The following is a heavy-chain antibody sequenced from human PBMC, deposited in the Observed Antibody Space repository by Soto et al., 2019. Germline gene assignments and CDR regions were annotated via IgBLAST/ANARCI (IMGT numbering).Heavy chain of an antibody. Sequence: QVQLVESGGGVVQPGRSLRLSCAASGFSFSSYGLHWVRQAPGKGLEWVAVIWYDGSNKYYADSVKGRFTISRDNSKNARDLQMNSLRDEDTAVYYCGRGLYSSSTGELAYWGQGTLVTVSS. V-gene: IGHV3-33*01. CDR3: GRGLYSSSTGELAY. D-gene: IGHD6-19*01. J-gene: IGHJ4*02. CDR2: IWYDGSNK. CDR1: GFSFSSYG.